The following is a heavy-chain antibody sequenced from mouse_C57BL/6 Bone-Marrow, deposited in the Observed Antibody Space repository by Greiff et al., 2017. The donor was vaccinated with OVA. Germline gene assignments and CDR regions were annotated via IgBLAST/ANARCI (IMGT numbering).Heavy chain of an antibody. Sequence: QVQLKQPGAELVMPGASVKLSCKASGYTFTSYWMHWVKQRPGQGLEWIGEIDPSDSYTNYNQKFKGKSTLTVDKSSSTAYMQLSSLTSEDSAVYYCAREGPPFDYWGQGTTLTVSS. J-gene: IGHJ2*01. CDR3: AREGPPFDY. CDR2: IDPSDSYT. D-gene: IGHD3-3*01. V-gene: IGHV1-69*01. CDR1: GYTFTSYW.